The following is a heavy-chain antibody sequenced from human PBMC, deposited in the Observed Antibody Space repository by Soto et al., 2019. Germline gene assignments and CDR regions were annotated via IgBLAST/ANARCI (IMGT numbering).Heavy chain of an antibody. D-gene: IGHD2-2*01. CDR1: GYTFTSYY. Sequence: SVKVSCKASGYTFTSYYMHWVRQAPGQGLQWMGGIVPIFGTTNYAQKFQGRVTITADESTSTAYMELSSLRSEDTAMYYCASLTVPAAIPYYYYGMDVWGQGTTVTVSS. CDR3: ASLTVPAAIPYYYYGMDV. CDR2: IVPIFGTT. J-gene: IGHJ6*02. V-gene: IGHV1-69*13.